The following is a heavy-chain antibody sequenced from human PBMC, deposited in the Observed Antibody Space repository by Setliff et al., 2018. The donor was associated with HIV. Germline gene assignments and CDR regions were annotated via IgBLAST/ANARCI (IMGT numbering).Heavy chain of an antibody. CDR3: ARLWGSAQAFDI. V-gene: IGHV4-4*07. J-gene: IGHJ3*02. D-gene: IGHD7-27*01. Sequence: SETLSLTCTVSGGSISSYYWSWIRQAAGKGLEWIGRIYTSGGTKYNPSLKSRVTMSIDTSKNQFSLKLSSLTAADTAVYYCARLWGSAQAFDIWGQGTMVTVSS. CDR2: IYTSGGT. CDR1: GGSISSYY.